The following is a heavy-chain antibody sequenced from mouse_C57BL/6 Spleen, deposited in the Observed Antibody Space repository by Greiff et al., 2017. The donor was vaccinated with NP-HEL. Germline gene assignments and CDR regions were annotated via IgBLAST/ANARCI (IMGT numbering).Heavy chain of an antibody. CDR2: ILPGSGST. CDR3: ARRGTSRYFDV. CDR1: GYTFTGYW. V-gene: IGHV1-9*01. Sequence: VQLQQSGAELMKPGASVKLSCKATGYTFTGYWIEWVKQRPGHGLEWIGEILPGSGSTNYIEKFKGKATFTADTSSNTAYMQLSSLTTEDSAIYYCARRGTSRYFDVWGTGTTVTVSS. D-gene: IGHD3-3*01. J-gene: IGHJ1*03.